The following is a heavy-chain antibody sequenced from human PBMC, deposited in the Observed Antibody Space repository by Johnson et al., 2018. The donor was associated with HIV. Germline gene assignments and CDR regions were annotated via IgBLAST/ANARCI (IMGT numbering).Heavy chain of an antibody. CDR1: GFTFSDYY. CDR2: ISGSGDSA. Sequence: VQLVESGGGLVKPGGSLRLSCAASGFTFSDYYMTWIRQAPGKGLEWVSAISGSGDSAYYADSVKGRFTISRENAKNSLYLQMNSLRAEDTAVYYCASVKQQVVRVGSDAFDIWGQGTMVTVSS. CDR3: ASVKQQVVRVGSDAFDI. V-gene: IGHV3-11*01. D-gene: IGHD6-13*01. J-gene: IGHJ3*02.